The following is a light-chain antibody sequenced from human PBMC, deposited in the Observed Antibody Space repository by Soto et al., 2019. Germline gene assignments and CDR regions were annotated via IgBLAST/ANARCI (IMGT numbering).Light chain of an antibody. J-gene: IGKJ1*01. CDR1: QSVSSD. CDR3: QHYDRAPMWT. Sequence: EIVMTQSPATLSVSPGASATLSGRASQSVSSDLAWYHQKPGQAPRLLIYGASTRATGIPARFSGSGSGTEFTLTIKSLQSEDFAVYYCQHYDRAPMWTVGKGNKVAIK. CDR2: GAS. V-gene: IGKV3-15*01.